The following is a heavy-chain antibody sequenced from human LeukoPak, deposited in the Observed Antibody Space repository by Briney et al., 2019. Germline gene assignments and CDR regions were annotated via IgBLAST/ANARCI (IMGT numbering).Heavy chain of an antibody. CDR2: IKHDGTET. D-gene: IGHD6-19*01. J-gene: IGHJ4*02. Sequence: GGSLRLSCAASGFTLSNFWMTWVRQAPGKGLEWVANIKHDGTETKYVDSVKGRFTISRDNAKNSLYLQMNSLRAEDTAVYCCARGRYSSGWYHDFWGQGALVTVSS. CDR3: ARGRYSSGWYHDF. CDR1: GFTLSNFW. V-gene: IGHV3-7*04.